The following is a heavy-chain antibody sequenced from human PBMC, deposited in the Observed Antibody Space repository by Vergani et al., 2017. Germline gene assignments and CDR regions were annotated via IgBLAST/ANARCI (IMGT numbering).Heavy chain of an antibody. CDR1: GFSLSTSGMR. CDR3: AHRRGVVPAAYFDY. Sequence: QVTLKESGPALVKPTQTLTLTCTFSGFSLSTSGMRVSWIRQPPGKALEWLARIDWDDDKRYSPSLKSRLTITKDTSKNQVVLTMTNMDPVDTATYYCAHRRGVVPAAYFDYWGQGTLVTVSS. D-gene: IGHD2-2*01. CDR2: IDWDDDK. V-gene: IGHV2-5*08. J-gene: IGHJ4*02.